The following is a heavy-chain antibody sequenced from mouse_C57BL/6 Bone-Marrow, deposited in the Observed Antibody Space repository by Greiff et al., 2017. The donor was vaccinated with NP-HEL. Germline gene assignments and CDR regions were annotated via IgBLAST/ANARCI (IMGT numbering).Heavy chain of an antibody. J-gene: IGHJ1*03. V-gene: IGHV1-18*01. Sequence: EVQLQQSGPELVKPGASVKIPCKASGYTFTDYNMDWVKQSHGKSLEWIGDINPNNGGTIYNQKFKGKATLTVDKSSSTAYMELRSLTSEDTAVYYCARREITTVVATYWYFDVWGTGTTVTVSS. D-gene: IGHD1-1*01. CDR3: ARREITTVVATYWYFDV. CDR1: GYTFTDYN. CDR2: INPNNGGT.